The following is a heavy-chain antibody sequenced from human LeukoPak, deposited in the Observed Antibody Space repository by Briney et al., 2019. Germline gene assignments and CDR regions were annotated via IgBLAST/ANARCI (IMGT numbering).Heavy chain of an antibody. CDR2: ISGSGGST. CDR3: AKAHYYDSSTAFDI. V-gene: IGHV3-23*01. J-gene: IGHJ3*02. Sequence: PGGSLRLSCAASGFTFISDAMSGVREAPGKGLEWVSAISGSGGSTYYAGSVKVRFTISRDNSKNTLYLQMTSLRAEDTAVSYCAKAHYYDSSTAFDIWGHGTMVTVSS. D-gene: IGHD3-22*01. CDR1: GFTFISDA.